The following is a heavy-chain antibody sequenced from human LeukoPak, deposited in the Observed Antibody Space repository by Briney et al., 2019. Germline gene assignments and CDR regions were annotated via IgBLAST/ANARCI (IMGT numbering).Heavy chain of an antibody. CDR1: GFTFSSYS. V-gene: IGHV3-21*01. CDR3: AREDSSSWSPTDV. D-gene: IGHD6-13*01. Sequence: GGSLRLSCAASGFTFSSYSMNWVRQAPGKGLEWVSSISSSSSYIYYADSVKGRFTISRDNAKSSLYLQMNSLRAEDTAVYYCAREDSSSWSPTDVWGQGTTVTVSS. J-gene: IGHJ6*02. CDR2: ISSSSSYI.